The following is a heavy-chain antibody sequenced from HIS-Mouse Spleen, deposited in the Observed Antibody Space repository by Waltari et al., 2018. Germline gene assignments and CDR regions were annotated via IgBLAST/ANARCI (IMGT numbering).Heavy chain of an antibody. Sequence: QVQLQQWGAGLLKPSEALSLTCAVYGGSFSGYYWSCIRQPPGKGLEWIGEINHSGRTNYNPSLKSRVTISVDTSKNQFSLKLSSVTAADTAVYYCARGSIAARLYYWGQGTLVTVSS. J-gene: IGHJ4*02. V-gene: IGHV4-34*01. D-gene: IGHD6-6*01. CDR2: INHSGRT. CDR3: ARGSIAARLYY. CDR1: GGSFSGYY.